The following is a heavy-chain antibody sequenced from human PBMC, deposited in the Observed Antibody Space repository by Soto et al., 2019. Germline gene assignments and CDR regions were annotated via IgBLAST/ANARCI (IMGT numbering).Heavy chain of an antibody. CDR2: ISYDGSNK. Sequence: QVQLVESGGGVVQPGRSLRLSCAASGFTFSSYAMHWVRQAPGKGLEWVAVISYDGSNKYYADSVKGRFTISRDNSKNTVYLQLNSMRAEDTAVYYCARDSSRRGGYNFRPFDLWGRGTLVTVSS. V-gene: IGHV3-30-3*01. CDR3: ARDSSRRGGYNFRPFDL. CDR1: GFTFSSYA. J-gene: IGHJ2*01. D-gene: IGHD5-12*01.